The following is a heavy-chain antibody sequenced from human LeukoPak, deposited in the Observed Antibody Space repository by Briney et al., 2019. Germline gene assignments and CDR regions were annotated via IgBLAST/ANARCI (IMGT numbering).Heavy chain of an antibody. CDR1: GFTFSSYW. CDR3: ARRIQGMAPYYFDY. J-gene: IGHJ4*02. CDR2: INSDGGST. D-gene: IGHD5-24*01. Sequence: GGSLRLSCTASGFTFSSYWMHWVRQAPGKGLVWVSRINSDGGSTSYADSLKGRFTISRENAKNTLYLQMNSLRPEDTAVYYCARRIQGMAPYYFDYWGQGTLVTVSS. V-gene: IGHV3-74*01.